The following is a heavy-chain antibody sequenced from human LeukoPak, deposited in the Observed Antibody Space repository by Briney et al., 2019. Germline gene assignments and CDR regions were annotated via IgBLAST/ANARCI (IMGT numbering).Heavy chain of an antibody. CDR3: ARVLYDILTGYQGDAFDI. V-gene: IGHV3-21*01. J-gene: IGHJ3*02. Sequence: GGSLRLSCAASGFAFSSYSMNWVRQAPGKGLEWVSSISSGSDYIYYADSLKGRFTISRDNAKNSLYLQMNSLRAEDTAVYYCARVLYDILTGYQGDAFDIWGQGTMVTVSS. CDR1: GFAFSSYS. D-gene: IGHD3-9*01. CDR2: ISSGSDYI.